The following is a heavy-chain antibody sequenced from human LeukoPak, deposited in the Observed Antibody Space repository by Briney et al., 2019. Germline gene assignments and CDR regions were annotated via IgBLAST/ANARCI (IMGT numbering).Heavy chain of an antibody. CDR2: VKEDGTTK. V-gene: IGHV3-7*01. Sequence: PGGSLRLSCAASGFSFTNDWISGVRQAPGKGLDWSANVKEDGTTKQYVDSVKGLFTISRDNAKNSLYLQMDILRAEATAVYYCVSQEVVPHWGQGTLASVSS. J-gene: IGHJ4*02. CDR1: GFSFTNDW. CDR3: VSQEVVPH. D-gene: IGHD2-15*01.